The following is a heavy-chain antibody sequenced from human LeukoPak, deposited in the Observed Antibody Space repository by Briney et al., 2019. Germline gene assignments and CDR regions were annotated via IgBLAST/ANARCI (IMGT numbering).Heavy chain of an antibody. CDR3: ARSVAARPAYFDY. Sequence: GGSLRLSCAASGFTFSDYYITWIRQAPGKGLEWVSYISSSSSTISYADSVKGRFAISRDNAKNSLYLQMNSLRAEDTAVYYCARSVAARPAYFDYWGQGTLVTVSS. J-gene: IGHJ4*02. CDR2: ISSSSSTI. CDR1: GFTFSDYY. D-gene: IGHD6-6*01. V-gene: IGHV3-11*04.